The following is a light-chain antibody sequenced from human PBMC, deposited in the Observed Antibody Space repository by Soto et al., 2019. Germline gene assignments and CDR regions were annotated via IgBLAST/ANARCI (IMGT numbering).Light chain of an antibody. Sequence: QSVLTQPPSASGTPGQRVTISCSGSSSNIGSNIVNWYQQLPGTAPKLLIYSNNRRPSGVPDRFSGSKSGTSASLAISGLQCEDEADYYCAAWDDSLNDVVFGGGSKLTVL. CDR3: AAWDDSLNDVV. J-gene: IGLJ2*01. V-gene: IGLV1-44*01. CDR2: SNN. CDR1: SSNIGSNI.